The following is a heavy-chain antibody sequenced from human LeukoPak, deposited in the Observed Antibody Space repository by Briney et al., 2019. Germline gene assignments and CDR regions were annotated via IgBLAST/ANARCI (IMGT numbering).Heavy chain of an antibody. Sequence: GGSLRLSCAASGITFSRFWMSWVRQAPGKGLQWVANINQDGSEKHYVDSVKGRFTISRDNSKNTLYLQMNSLRAEDTAVYYCAKSSYYDSSGYYREYYFDYWGQGTLVTVSS. CDR3: AKSSYYDSSGYYREYYFDY. CDR2: INQDGSEK. CDR1: GITFSRFW. D-gene: IGHD3-22*01. V-gene: IGHV3-7*03. J-gene: IGHJ4*02.